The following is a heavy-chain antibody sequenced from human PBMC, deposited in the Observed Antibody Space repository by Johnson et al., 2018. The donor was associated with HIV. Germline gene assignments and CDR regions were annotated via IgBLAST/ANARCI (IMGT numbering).Heavy chain of an antibody. V-gene: IGHV3-23*04. CDR2: ISGSGGST. CDR3: ARDGPPYYGGNSGGAFDI. J-gene: IGHJ3*02. D-gene: IGHD4-23*01. Sequence: VQLVESGGGLVQPGGSLRLSCAASGFTFSSYAMSWVRQAPGKGLEWVSAISGSGGSTYYADSVKGRFTISRDNSKNTLYLQRNSLRAEDTAVYYCARDGPPYYGGNSGGAFDIWGQGTMVTVSS. CDR1: GFTFSSYA.